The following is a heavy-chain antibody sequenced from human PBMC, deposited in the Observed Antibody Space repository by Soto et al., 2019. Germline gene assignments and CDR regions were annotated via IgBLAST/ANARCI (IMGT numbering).Heavy chain of an antibody. J-gene: IGHJ4*02. V-gene: IGHV1-46*01. CDR1: GYTLTSYY. CDR3: ARGDYDVLTGYYPLDF. CDR2: INPSGGST. Sequence: ASLKVSCKASGYTLTSYYMHWVRQAPGQGLAWMGIINPSGGSTSYAQNYQGRITMTSDTSTTTVYMELSSLRSEDTAVYLCARGDYDVLTGYYPLDFWGQGTLVTVSS. D-gene: IGHD3-9*01.